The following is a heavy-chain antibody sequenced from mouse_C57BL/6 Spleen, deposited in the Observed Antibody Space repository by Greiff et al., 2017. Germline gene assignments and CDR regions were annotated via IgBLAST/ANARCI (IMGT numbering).Heavy chain of an antibody. D-gene: IGHD1-1*01. CDR3: ARRSTTVVAPMDY. J-gene: IGHJ4*01. Sequence: EVHLVESGGGLVKPGGSLKLSCAASGFTFSDYGMHWVRQAPEKGLEWVAYISSGSSTIYYADTVKGRFTISRDNAKNTLFLQMTSLRSEDTAMYYCARRSTTVVAPMDYWGQGTSVTVSS. V-gene: IGHV5-17*01. CDR1: GFTFSDYG. CDR2: ISSGSSTI.